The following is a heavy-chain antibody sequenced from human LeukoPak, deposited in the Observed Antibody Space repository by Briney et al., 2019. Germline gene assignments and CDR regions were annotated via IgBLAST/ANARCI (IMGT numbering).Heavy chain of an antibody. D-gene: IGHD1-26*01. CDR1: GFTFSSYE. CDR2: INSSGSTI. Sequence: GGSLRLSCAASGFTFSSYEMNWVRQAPGKGLEWVSCINSSGSTISYADSVKGRFTISRDNAKNSLYLQMNSLRAEDTAVYYCAREGGFDYWGQGTLVTVSS. CDR3: AREGGFDY. J-gene: IGHJ4*02. V-gene: IGHV3-48*03.